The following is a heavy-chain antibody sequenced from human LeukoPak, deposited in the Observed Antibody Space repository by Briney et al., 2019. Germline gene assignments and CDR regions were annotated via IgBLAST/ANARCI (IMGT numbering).Heavy chain of an antibody. Sequence: SKTLSLTCAVYGGSFSGYYWSWIRQHPGKGLEWIGYIYYSGSTYYNPSLKSRVTISIDTSKNRFSLKLSSVTAADTAVYYCARAGYDSSGYSTYYFDYWGQGTLVTVSS. CDR3: ARAGYDSSGYSTYYFDY. D-gene: IGHD3-22*01. CDR1: GGSFSGYY. V-gene: IGHV4-31*11. J-gene: IGHJ4*02. CDR2: IYYSGST.